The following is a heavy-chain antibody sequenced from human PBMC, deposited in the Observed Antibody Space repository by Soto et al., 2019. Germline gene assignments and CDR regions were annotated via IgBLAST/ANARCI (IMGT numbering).Heavy chain of an antibody. V-gene: IGHV3-66*01. CDR3: ARVNSSSYHYFDY. J-gene: IGHJ4*02. Sequence: GSLRLSCAASGFTVSSYYMSWVRQAPGKGLEWVSVIYSAGSADFADSVKGRFTISRDNSKNTLYLQMSSLRAEDTAVYYCARVNSSSYHYFDYWGQGTLVTVSS. D-gene: IGHD6-13*01. CDR2: IYSAGSA. CDR1: GFTVSSYY.